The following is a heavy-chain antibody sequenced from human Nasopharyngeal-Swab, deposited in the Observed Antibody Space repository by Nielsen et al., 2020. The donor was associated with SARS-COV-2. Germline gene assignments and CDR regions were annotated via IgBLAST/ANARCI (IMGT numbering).Heavy chain of an antibody. CDR2: ITPDGGAT. D-gene: IGHD2-15*01. CDR3: ASEPGGMTAPGRHFDP. Sequence: ASSQVSCYASGFTFSHYFMHWVRQAPGQGLEWMGVITPDGGATNYAGKFRGRVTVTRDPSTSTLYLDLSSLTSEDTAVYFCASEPGGMTAPGRHFDPWGQGTLVTVSS. J-gene: IGHJ5*02. CDR1: GFTFSHYF. V-gene: IGHV1-46*01.